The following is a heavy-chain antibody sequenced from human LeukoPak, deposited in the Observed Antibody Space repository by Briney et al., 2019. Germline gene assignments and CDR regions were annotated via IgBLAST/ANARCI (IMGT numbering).Heavy chain of an antibody. CDR2: IYYSGIT. V-gene: IGHV4-59*12. CDR1: GDSISNYY. CDR3: ARGLVGLLWFGELLGFDY. Sequence: PSETLSLTCTVSGDSISNYYWSWIRQPPGKGLEWIGYIYYSGITKYNPSLKSRVTISVDTSKNQFSLKLSSVTAADTAVYYCARGLVGLLWFGELLGFDYWGQGTLVTVSS. D-gene: IGHD3-10*01. J-gene: IGHJ4*02.